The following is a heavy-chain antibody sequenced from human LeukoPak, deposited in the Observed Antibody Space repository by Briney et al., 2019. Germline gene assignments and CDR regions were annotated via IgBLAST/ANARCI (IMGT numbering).Heavy chain of an antibody. CDR3: ARYGVVPAAIWPSSSWYPSGYYYYYGMDV. J-gene: IGHJ6*02. Sequence: ASVKVSCKVSGYTLTELSMHWVRQAPGKGLEWMGGFDPEDGETIYAQKFQGRVTITADESTSTAYMELSSLRSEDTTVYYCARYGVVPAAIWPSSSWYPSGYYYYYGMDVWGQGTTVTVSS. CDR2: FDPEDGET. V-gene: IGHV1-24*01. D-gene: IGHD2-2*01. CDR1: GYTLTELS.